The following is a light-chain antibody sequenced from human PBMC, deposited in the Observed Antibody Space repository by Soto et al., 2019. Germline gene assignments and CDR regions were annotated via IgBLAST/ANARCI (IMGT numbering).Light chain of an antibody. CDR2: DAS. J-gene: IGKJ2*01. V-gene: IGKV3-20*01. CDR1: QSVSSSY. Sequence: EIVLTQSPGTLSLSPGERATLSCRASQSVSSSYLAWYQQKPGQAPRLLIYDASSRSTGIPDRFSGSGSGTAFTLTISRLEPEDVAVYYCEQYGSSPWYTFGQGTKLEIK. CDR3: EQYGSSPWYT.